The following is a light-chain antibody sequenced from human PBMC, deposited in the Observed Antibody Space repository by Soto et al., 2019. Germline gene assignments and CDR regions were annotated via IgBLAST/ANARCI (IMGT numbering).Light chain of an antibody. V-gene: IGKV1-17*01. CDR2: AAS. CDR3: LQHSTYPLLT. Sequence: IQMTQSPSSLSASVGDRVTITCRASQDIRSDLGWYQQKPGKAPKRLIYAASSLQNGVPSRFSGSGSGTEFTLTISSLQPEDFATYYCLQHSTYPLLTFGGGTKVEIK. CDR1: QDIRSD. J-gene: IGKJ4*01.